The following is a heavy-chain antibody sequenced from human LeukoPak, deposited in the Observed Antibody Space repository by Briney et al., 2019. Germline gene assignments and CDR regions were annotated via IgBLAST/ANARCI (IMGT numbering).Heavy chain of an antibody. D-gene: IGHD5-12*01. V-gene: IGHV4-39*07. J-gene: IGHJ3*02. Sequence: SETLSLTCTVSGGSISSSSYYWGWIRQPPGKGLEWIGSIYYSGSTYYNPSLKSRVTISVDTSKNQFSLKLSSVTAADTAVYYCARGGYSGYDFLAAFDIWGQGTMVTVSS. CDR1: GGSISSSSYY. CDR2: IYYSGST. CDR3: ARGGYSGYDFLAAFDI.